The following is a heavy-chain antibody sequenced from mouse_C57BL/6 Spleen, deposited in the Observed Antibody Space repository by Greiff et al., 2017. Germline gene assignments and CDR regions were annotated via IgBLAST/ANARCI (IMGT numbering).Heavy chain of an antibody. J-gene: IGHJ3*01. V-gene: IGHV1-80*01. D-gene: IGHD4-1*01. CDR1: GYAFSSYW. CDR2: IYPGDGDT. CDR3: ARDWDRCAY. Sequence: QVQLQQSGAELVKPGASVKISCKASGYAFSSYWMHWVKQRPGKGLEWIGQIYPGDGDTNYNGKFKGKATLTADKSSSTAYMQLSSLTSEDSAVYFCARDWDRCAYWGQGTLVTVSA.